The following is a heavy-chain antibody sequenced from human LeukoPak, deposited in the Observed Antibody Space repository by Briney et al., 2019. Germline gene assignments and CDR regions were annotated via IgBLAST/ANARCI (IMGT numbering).Heavy chain of an antibody. Sequence: SVKVSCKASGGTFSSYAISWVRQAPGQGLEWMGGIIPIFGTANYAQKFQGRVTITADESTSTAYMELSSLRSEDTAVYYCATTSSGGSGISSQYYYYMDVWGKGTTVTISS. J-gene: IGHJ6*03. D-gene: IGHD3-10*01. V-gene: IGHV1-69*13. CDR2: IIPIFGTA. CDR1: GGTFSSYA. CDR3: ATTSSGGSGISSQYYYYMDV.